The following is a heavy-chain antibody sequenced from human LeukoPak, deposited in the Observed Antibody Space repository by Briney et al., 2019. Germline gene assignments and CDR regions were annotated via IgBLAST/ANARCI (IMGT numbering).Heavy chain of an antibody. D-gene: IGHD3-9*01. V-gene: IGHV1-69*05. Sequence: ASVKVSCKASGGTFSSYAISWVRQAPGQGIEWMGGIIPIFGTANYAQKFQGRVTITTDESTSTAYMELSSLRSEDTAVYYCARDLGYFDWLPKNRAWFDPWGQGTLVTVSS. CDR1: GGTFSSYA. CDR3: ARDLGYFDWLPKNRAWFDP. J-gene: IGHJ5*02. CDR2: IIPIFGTA.